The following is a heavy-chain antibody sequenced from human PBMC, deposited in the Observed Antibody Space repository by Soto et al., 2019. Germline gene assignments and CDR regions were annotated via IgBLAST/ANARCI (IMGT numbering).Heavy chain of an antibody. CDR3: AADNGQRDYYDGSLGGYDM. V-gene: IGHV1-69*13. Sequence: SVKVSCKASGGTFSSYAISWVRQAPGQGLEWMGGIIPIFSTPNYAQKFQGGVTITADESTSSAYMELSSLRSEDTAVYYCAADNGQRDYYDGSLGGYDMWGQGTMVTVSS. CDR1: GGTFSSYA. CDR2: IIPIFSTP. J-gene: IGHJ3*02. D-gene: IGHD3-22*01.